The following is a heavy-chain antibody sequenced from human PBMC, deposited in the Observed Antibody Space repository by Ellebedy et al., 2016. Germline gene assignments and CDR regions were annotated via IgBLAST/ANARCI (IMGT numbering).Heavy chain of an antibody. V-gene: IGHV5-10-1*04. D-gene: IGHD1-1*01. CDR3: ARGGYNWNVNAYFNP. Sequence: GESLKISXKGSGYSFTSYWISWVRQMPGKGLEWMGRIDPSDSYTNYSPSFQGQVTISADKSISTAYLQWSSLKASDTAMYYCARGGYNWNVNAYFNPWGQGTLVTVSS. CDR2: IDPSDSYT. J-gene: IGHJ5*02. CDR1: GYSFTSYW.